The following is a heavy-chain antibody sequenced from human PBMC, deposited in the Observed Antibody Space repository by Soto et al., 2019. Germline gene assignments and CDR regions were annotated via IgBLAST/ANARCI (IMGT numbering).Heavy chain of an antibody. CDR2: INQDGSEK. D-gene: IGHD6-19*01. CDR3: ARNSGWYRLDY. Sequence: GGSLRLSCAVSGFTFRNYWMTWVRQAPGKGLEWVGNINQDGSEKQYDVSVKGRFTISRDDTKNSLFLQMNSLKGEDTAVYYCARNSGWYRLDYWGQGTLVTVSS. V-gene: IGHV3-7*05. CDR1: GFTFRNYW. J-gene: IGHJ4*02.